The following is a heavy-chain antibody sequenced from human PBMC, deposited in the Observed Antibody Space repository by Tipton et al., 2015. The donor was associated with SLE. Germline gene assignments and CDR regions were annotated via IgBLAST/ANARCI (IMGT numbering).Heavy chain of an antibody. CDR3: TTATPYEYCGANSCPDY. V-gene: IGHV3-15*01. J-gene: IGHJ4*02. Sequence: SGVSFTNAWMTWVRQAPGKGLEWVGRLKSKTDGGTTDYATPVKGRFTISRDDSKHTIYLQMNSLKTEDTGVYYCTTATPYEYCGANSCPDYWGQGTLVTVSS. CDR1: GVSFTNAW. CDR2: LKSKTDGGTT. D-gene: IGHD2-21*01.